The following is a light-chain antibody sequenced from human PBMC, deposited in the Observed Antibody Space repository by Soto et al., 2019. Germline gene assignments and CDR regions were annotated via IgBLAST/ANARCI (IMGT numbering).Light chain of an antibody. CDR2: DAS. CDR1: QSVSSH. CDR3: QHYNNWPLT. Sequence: EVVWSLSPSTLYFTTWDRATLSCWASQSVSSHLAWYQQKPGQSPRLLIYDASNRATGIPARFSGSGSGTDFTLTISSLEPEDFAVYYCQHYNNWPLTVGGGTKVDI. V-gene: IGKV3-11*01. J-gene: IGKJ4*01.